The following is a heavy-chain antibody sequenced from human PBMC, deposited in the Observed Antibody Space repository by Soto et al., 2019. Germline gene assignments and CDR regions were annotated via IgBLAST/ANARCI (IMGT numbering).Heavy chain of an antibody. CDR3: ARDLTGGMDV. Sequence: QVQLQESGPGLVKPSETLSLTCTVSGGSISSYYWSWIRQPPGKGLEWIGYIYYSGSTNYNPSLTSRVTISVDTSKNQFSLKLSSVTAADTAVYYCARDLTGGMDVWGQGTTVTVSS. CDR1: GGSISSYY. V-gene: IGHV4-59*01. D-gene: IGHD3-9*01. CDR2: IYYSGST. J-gene: IGHJ6*02.